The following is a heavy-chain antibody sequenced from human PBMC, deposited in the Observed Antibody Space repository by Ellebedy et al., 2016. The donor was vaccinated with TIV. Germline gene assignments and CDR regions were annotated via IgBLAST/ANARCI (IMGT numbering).Heavy chain of an antibody. J-gene: IGHJ4*02. Sequence: GESLKISXTASGFTFADYYMSWFRQAPGKGLEWVAFIRSKGYGLTTEYAAPVKGRFTISRDDSKSIAYLQMNSLKTEDTAVYYCTRDRHQWLPTYWGQGTLVTVSS. D-gene: IGHD6-19*01. V-gene: IGHV3-49*03. CDR3: TRDRHQWLPTY. CDR1: GFTFADYY. CDR2: IRSKGYGLTT.